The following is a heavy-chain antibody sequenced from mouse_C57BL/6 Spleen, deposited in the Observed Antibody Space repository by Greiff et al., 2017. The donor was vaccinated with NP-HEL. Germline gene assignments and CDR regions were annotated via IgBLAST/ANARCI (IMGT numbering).Heavy chain of an antibody. J-gene: IGHJ4*01. CDR1: GFTFTDYY. Sequence: EVHLVESGGGLVQPGGSLSLSCAASGFTFTDYYMSWVRQPPGKALEWLGFIRNKANGYTTEYSASVKGRFTISRDNSQSILYLQMNALRAEDSATYYCARYYPPPSDYAMDYWGQGTSVTVSS. CDR3: ARYYPPPSDYAMDY. V-gene: IGHV7-3*01. CDR2: IRNKANGYTT.